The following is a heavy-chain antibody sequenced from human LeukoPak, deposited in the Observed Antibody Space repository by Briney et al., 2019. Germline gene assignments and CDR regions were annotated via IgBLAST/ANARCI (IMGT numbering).Heavy chain of an antibody. Sequence: SETLSHTRALYGGSFSGYYGSWIREPPGKRLEWSGEIKHRGSTNYNPSLQRRVTISVHASKNQIPLKLRCVPSADRAVLYCARRWLMPTPSPIVAFDIWGQGRMVTVSS. CDR3: ARRWLMPTPSPIVAFDI. J-gene: IGHJ3*02. V-gene: IGHV4-34*01. CDR2: IKHRGST. CDR1: GGSFSGYY. D-gene: IGHD5-18*01.